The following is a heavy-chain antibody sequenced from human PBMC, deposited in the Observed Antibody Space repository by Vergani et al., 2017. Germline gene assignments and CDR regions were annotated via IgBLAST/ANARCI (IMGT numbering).Heavy chain of an antibody. V-gene: IGHV3-53*04. CDR3: AREVVITFGGVIADWYFDL. D-gene: IGHD3-16*02. J-gene: IGHJ2*01. CDR1: GFTVSSNY. Sequence: EVQLVESGGGLVQPGGSLRLSCAASGFTVSSNYMSWVRQAPGKGLEWVPVSYSGGSTYYADSVKGRFTISRHNSKNTLYLQMNSLRAEDTAVYYCAREVVITFGGVIADWYFDLWGRGTLVTVSS. CDR2: SYSGGST.